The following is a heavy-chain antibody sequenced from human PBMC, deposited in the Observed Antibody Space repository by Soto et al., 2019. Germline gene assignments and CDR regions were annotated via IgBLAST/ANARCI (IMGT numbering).Heavy chain of an antibody. CDR2: IKSKTDGGTT. CDR3: TTDFWDGKRQDHYDFWSGYYTAQD. V-gene: IGHV3-15*07. CDR1: GFTFSNAW. D-gene: IGHD3-3*01. Sequence: EVQLVESGGGLVKPGGSLRLSCAASGFTFSNAWMNWVRQAPGKGLEWVGRIKSKTDGGTTDYAAPVKGRFTVSRDDSKNTLYLQMNSLKTEDTAVYYCTTDFWDGKRQDHYDFWSGYYTAQDWGQGTLVTVSS. J-gene: IGHJ4*02.